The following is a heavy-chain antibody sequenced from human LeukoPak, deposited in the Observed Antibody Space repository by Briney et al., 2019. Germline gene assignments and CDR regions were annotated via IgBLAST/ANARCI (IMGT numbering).Heavy chain of an antibody. CDR2: IFISGST. D-gene: IGHD5-24*01. CDR1: GDSISTGYHY. J-gene: IGHJ4*02. CDR3: ARGGRDGFKHYPVDS. Sequence: PSQTLSLTCTVSGDSISTGYHYWTWIRQPAGKGLEYIGRIFISGSTNYSPSLKSRVSISVDTSKNQFSLNLTSVTATDTAVYYCARGGRDGFKHYPVDSWARGTLVTVSS. V-gene: IGHV4-61*02.